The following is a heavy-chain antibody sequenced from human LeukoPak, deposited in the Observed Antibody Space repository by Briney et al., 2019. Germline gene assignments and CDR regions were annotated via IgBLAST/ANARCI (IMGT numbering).Heavy chain of an antibody. J-gene: IGHJ4*02. CDR1: GFTFSSYE. CDR2: ISSSGSTI. CDR3: ARGGSFNNY. Sequence: GGSLRLSCAASGFTFSSYEMNWVRQAPGKGLEWVSYISSSGSTIYYADSVKGRFTISRDNAKNSLYLQMNSLRVEDTALYFCARGGSFNNYWGQGTLVTVSA. V-gene: IGHV3-48*03. D-gene: IGHD3-10*01.